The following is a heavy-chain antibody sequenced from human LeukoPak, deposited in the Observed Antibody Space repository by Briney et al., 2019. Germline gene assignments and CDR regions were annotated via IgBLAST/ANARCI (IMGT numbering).Heavy chain of an antibody. D-gene: IGHD5-18*01. CDR3: ASLTAMGDFDY. CDR2: ISSSSSYI. CDR1: GFTFSSYS. J-gene: IGHJ4*02. Sequence: KTGGSLRLSCAASGFTFSSYSMNWVRQAPGKGREWVSSISSSSSYIYYADSVKGRFTISRDNAKNSLYLQMNSLRAEDTAVYYCASLTAMGDFDYWGQGTLVTVSS. V-gene: IGHV3-21*01.